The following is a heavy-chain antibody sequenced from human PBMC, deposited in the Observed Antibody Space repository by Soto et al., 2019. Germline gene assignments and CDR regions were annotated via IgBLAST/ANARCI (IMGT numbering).Heavy chain of an antibody. CDR1: GFTFSSYA. J-gene: IGHJ6*02. CDR3: AKGATGYYYYGMDV. CDR2: ISGSGGST. V-gene: IGHV3-23*01. D-gene: IGHD1-26*01. Sequence: EVQLLESGGGLVQPGGYLRLSCAASGFTFSSYAMSWVRQAPGKWLEWVSAISGSGGSTYYADSVKVRFTISRDNSKNTLYLQMNSLRAEDTAVYYCAKGATGYYYYGMDVWGQGTTVTVSS.